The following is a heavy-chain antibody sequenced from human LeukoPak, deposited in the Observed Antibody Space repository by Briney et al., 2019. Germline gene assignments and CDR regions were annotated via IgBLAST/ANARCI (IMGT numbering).Heavy chain of an antibody. CDR2: FYDTRSP. J-gene: IGHJ4*02. D-gene: IGHD3-10*01. CDR1: GGSLSLYY. CDR3: ARGRGSLTY. V-gene: IGHV4-59*01. Sequence: PSESLSLTCTVSGGSLSLYYWSWLREPPGKGLEWIGYFYDTRSPKYNPSLERRVTISVDMSRNQFSLNLTSVTAADTAVYYCARGRGSLTYWGQGTLATVSS.